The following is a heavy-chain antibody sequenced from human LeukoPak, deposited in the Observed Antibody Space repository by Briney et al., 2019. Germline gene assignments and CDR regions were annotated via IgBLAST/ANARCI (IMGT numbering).Heavy chain of an antibody. Sequence: GGSLRLSCAASGFTFSDYYMSWIRQAPGKGLEWVSYISSSGSTIYYADSVKGRFTISRDNAKNSLYLQMNSLRAEDTAVYYCAKGAKSHIAAAWYYWGQGTLVTVSS. D-gene: IGHD6-13*01. CDR3: AKGAKSHIAAAWYY. CDR2: ISSSGSTI. V-gene: IGHV3-11*04. CDR1: GFTFSDYY. J-gene: IGHJ4*02.